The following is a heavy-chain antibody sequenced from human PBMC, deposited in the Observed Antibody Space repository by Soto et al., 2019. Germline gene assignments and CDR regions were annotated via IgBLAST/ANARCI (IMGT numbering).Heavy chain of an antibody. CDR3: ARDSSWSYYYYGMDV. J-gene: IGHJ6*02. V-gene: IGHV4-34*01. D-gene: IGHD6-13*01. Sequence: AETLSLTCAVYGGSFSGYYWSWIRQPPGKGLEWIGEINHSGSTNYNPSLKSRVTISVDTSKNQFSLKLSSVTAADTAVYYCARDSSWSYYYYGMDVWGQGTTVSVS. CDR2: INHSGST. CDR1: GGSFSGYY.